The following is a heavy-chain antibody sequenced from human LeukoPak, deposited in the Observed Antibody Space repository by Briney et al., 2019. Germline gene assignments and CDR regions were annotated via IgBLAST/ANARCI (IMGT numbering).Heavy chain of an antibody. V-gene: IGHV3-23*01. Sequence: GGSLRLSCAASGFTFSSYAMSWVRQTPGKGLEWVSAISGSGGSTYYADSVKGRFTISRDNSKNTLYLQMNSLRAEDTAVYYCAKDFGAHQWELEEGAFDIWGQGTMVTVSS. CDR2: ISGSGGST. D-gene: IGHD1-26*01. J-gene: IGHJ3*02. CDR1: GFTFSSYA. CDR3: AKDFGAHQWELEEGAFDI.